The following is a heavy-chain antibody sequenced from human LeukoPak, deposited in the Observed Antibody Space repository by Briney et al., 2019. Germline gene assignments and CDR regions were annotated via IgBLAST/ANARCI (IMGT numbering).Heavy chain of an antibody. CDR1: GGSFSGYY. Sequence: SETLSLTCAVYGGSFSGYYWSWIRQPPGKGLEWIGEINHSGSTNYNPSLKSRVTISVDTSKNQFSLKLSSVTAADTAVYYCARGVGYCSGGSCYYDAFDIWGQGTMVTASS. CDR2: INHSGST. J-gene: IGHJ3*02. D-gene: IGHD2-15*01. V-gene: IGHV4-34*01. CDR3: ARGVGYCSGGSCYYDAFDI.